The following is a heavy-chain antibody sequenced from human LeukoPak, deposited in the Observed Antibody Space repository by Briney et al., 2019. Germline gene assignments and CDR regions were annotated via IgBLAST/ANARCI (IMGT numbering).Heavy chain of an antibody. D-gene: IGHD1-7*01. Sequence: ASVKVSCKASGYTFTGYYMHWVRQAPGQGLEWMGWINPNSGGTNYAQKFQGRVTMTRDTSISTAYMELSRLRSDDTAVYYCAISSLELPITPCAFDIWGQGTMVAVSS. CDR2: INPNSGGT. V-gene: IGHV1-2*02. CDR3: AISSLELPITPCAFDI. CDR1: GYTFTGYY. J-gene: IGHJ3*02.